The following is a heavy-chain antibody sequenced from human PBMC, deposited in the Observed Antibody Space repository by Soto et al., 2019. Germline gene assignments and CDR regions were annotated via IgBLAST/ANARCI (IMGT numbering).Heavy chain of an antibody. V-gene: IGHV1-69*01. Sequence: QVQLVQSGAEVKKPGSSVKVSCKTYGGSFSDSAINWVRQAPGQGLEWMGGIIPMYGIANYAPKFQGRVTITADESTRTAYMEVSSLRSEATALFSCARGYRHGYFYALDVWGQGTTVTVSS. CDR2: IIPMYGIA. J-gene: IGHJ6*02. CDR1: GGSFSDSA. CDR3: ARGYRHGYFYALDV. D-gene: IGHD5-18*01.